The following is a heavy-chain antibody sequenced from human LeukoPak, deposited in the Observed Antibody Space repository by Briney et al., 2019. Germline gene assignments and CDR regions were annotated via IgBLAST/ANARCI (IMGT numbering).Heavy chain of an antibody. J-gene: IGHJ6*03. Sequence: GGSLRLSCAASGFTFSSYGMHWVRQAPGKGLEGVAFIRFDGSNKYYADSVKGRFTISRDNSKNTLYLQMKSLRAEDTAVYYCATHYYGSGSYLYYYYYYMDVWGKGTTVTVSS. V-gene: IGHV3-30*02. CDR1: GFTFSSYG. CDR3: ATHYYGSGSYLYYYYYYMDV. D-gene: IGHD3-10*01. CDR2: IRFDGSNK.